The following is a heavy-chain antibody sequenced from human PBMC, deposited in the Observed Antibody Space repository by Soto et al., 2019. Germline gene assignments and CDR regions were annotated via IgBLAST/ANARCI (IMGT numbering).Heavy chain of an antibody. D-gene: IGHD4-17*01. CDR3: AKAAGDYGGNAYYCYGMDV. CDR2: ISYDGTNK. J-gene: IGHJ6*02. CDR1: GFTFSSYG. Sequence: QVQLVESGGGVVQPGRSLRLSCAASGFTFSSYGMHWVRQAPGKGLEWVAVISYDGTNKYYAGSVKGRFTISRDNSKLTLYLQRNSLRAEDTAVYYCAKAAGDYGGNAYYCYGMDVWGQGTTVTVSS. V-gene: IGHV3-30*18.